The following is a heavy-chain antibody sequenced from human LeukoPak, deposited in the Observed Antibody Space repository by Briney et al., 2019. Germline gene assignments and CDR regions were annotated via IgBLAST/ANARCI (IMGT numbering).Heavy chain of an antibody. D-gene: IGHD6-19*01. CDR3: AVMAGPARNAFDI. V-gene: IGHV1-8*01. CDR1: GYTFTSYD. Sequence: GASVKVSCKSSGYTFTSYDINRVRQATGQGLEWMGWMNPNSGNTGYAQKFQGRVTMTSNTSISTAYMELSSLRSEDTAVYYCAVMAGPARNAFDIWGQGTMVTVSS. CDR2: MNPNSGNT. J-gene: IGHJ3*02.